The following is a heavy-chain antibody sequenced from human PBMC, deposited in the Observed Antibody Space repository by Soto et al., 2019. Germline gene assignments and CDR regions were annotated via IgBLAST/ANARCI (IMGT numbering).Heavy chain of an antibody. J-gene: IGHJ6*02. CDR3: ARAEWTRFDYYGMDV. Sequence: ASVKVSCKASGYTFTSYGISWVRQAPGQGLEWMGWISAYNGNTNYAQKLQGRVTMTTDTSTSTAYMELRSLRSDDTAVYYCARAEWTRFDYYGMDVWGQGTTVTVSS. D-gene: IGHD5-12*01. CDR1: GYTFTSYG. CDR2: ISAYNGNT. V-gene: IGHV1-18*01.